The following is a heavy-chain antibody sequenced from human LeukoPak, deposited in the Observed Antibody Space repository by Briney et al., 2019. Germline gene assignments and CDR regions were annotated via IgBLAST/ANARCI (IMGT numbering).Heavy chain of an antibody. CDR1: GYTFTGYY. J-gene: IGHJ4*02. Sequence: ASVKVSCKASGYTFTGYYIHWVRQAPGQGLEWMGWINPNSGVTHYPQKFQGRVTMTRDTSIRTAYMEVCSLRSDDTAVYYCARGQQWLEAFDYWGLGTLVTVSS. CDR3: ARGQQWLEAFDY. V-gene: IGHV1-2*02. D-gene: IGHD6-19*01. CDR2: INPNSGVT.